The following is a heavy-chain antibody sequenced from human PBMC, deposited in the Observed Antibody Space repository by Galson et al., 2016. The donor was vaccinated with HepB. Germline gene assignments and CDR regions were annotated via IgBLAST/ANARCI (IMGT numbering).Heavy chain of an antibody. D-gene: IGHD3-9*01. CDR3: VKHHVTTFDILTEYDGDV. V-gene: IGHV3-23*03. CDR2: IYSGGGT. J-gene: IGHJ6*02. Sequence: SLRLSCAASGFRFSGYAMNWVRQAPGKGLEWVSVIYSGGGTYYADSVKGRFTIFRDNSKKTLYLQLKSLRAEDTANYYCVKHHVTTFDILTEYDGDVWGQGTTVYVSS. CDR1: GFRFSGYA.